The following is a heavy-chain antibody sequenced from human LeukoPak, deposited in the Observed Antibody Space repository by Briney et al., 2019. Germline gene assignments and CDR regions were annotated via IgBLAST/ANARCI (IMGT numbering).Heavy chain of an antibody. CDR3: ARHSRTYYFDY. CDR2: IYYSGST. J-gene: IGHJ4*02. D-gene: IGHD1-14*01. CDR1: SGSISSTNYY. Sequence: SETLSPTCTVSSGSISSTNYYWGWVRQPPGKGLEWIGSIYYSGSTYYNSSLKSRVTISVDTSKNQFSLKLSSVTAADTAVYYCARHSRTYYFDYWGQGTLVTVSS. V-gene: IGHV4-39*01.